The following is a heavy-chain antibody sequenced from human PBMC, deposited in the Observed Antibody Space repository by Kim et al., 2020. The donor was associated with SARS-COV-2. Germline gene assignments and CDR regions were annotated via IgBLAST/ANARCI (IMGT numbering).Heavy chain of an antibody. D-gene: IGHD5-18*01. J-gene: IGHJ4*02. Sequence: AQKFQGRVTITADESTSTAYMELSSLRSEDTAVYYCARGAGYSYGYAFDYWGQGTLVTVSS. V-gene: IGHV1-69*01. CDR3: ARGAGYSYGYAFDY.